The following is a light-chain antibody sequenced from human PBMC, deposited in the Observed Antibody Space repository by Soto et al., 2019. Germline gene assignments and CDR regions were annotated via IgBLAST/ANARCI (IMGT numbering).Light chain of an antibody. CDR2: CAS. J-gene: IGKJ2*01. V-gene: IGKV3-20*01. Sequence: EIVLTQSPGTLSLSPGERATLSCRASQSVSSSYLAWYQQKPVQAPRLLIYCASSSATGIPDRFIVSWSAKDFTLTISRLEPEDFPVYYCPQYGSSPYTFGQGTKLEIK. CDR1: QSVSSSY. CDR3: PQYGSSPYT.